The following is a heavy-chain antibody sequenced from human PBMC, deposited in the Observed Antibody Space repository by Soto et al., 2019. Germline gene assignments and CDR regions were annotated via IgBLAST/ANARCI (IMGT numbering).Heavy chain of an antibody. CDR2: INPNSGGT. CDR1: GYTFTGYY. Sequence: ASVKVSCKASGYTFTGYYMHWVRQAPGQGPEWMGWINPNSGGTNYAQKFQGRVTMTRDTSISTAYMELSRLRSDDTAVYYCARDQDFGVVPGYYYYYGMDVWGQGTTVTVSS. J-gene: IGHJ6*02. D-gene: IGHD3-3*01. CDR3: ARDQDFGVVPGYYYYYGMDV. V-gene: IGHV1-2*02.